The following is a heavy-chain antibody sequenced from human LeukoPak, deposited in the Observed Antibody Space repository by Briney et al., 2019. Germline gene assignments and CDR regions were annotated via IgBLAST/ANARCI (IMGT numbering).Heavy chain of an antibody. CDR2: IYYSGST. D-gene: IGHD3-10*01. CDR3: ARSITMVRGAKRNWFDP. Sequence: SETLSLTCTVSGGSISSYYWSWIRQPPGKGLEWIGYIYYSGSTNYNPSLKSRVTISVDTSKNPFSLKLSSVTAADTAVYYCARSITMVRGAKRNWFDPWGQGTLVTVSS. J-gene: IGHJ5*02. CDR1: GGSISSYY. V-gene: IGHV4-59*01.